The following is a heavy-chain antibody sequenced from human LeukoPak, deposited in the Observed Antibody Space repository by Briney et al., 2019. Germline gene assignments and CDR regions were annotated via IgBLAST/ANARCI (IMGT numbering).Heavy chain of an antibody. CDR1: GFTFSIDS. CDR3: AKEIIAARGCAAFDI. J-gene: IGHJ3*02. V-gene: IGHV3-21*04. CDR2: ISSSSSYI. Sequence: VGTLRLSCAASGFTFSIDSMNCVRQDPGGRVEWVLSISSSSSYIYYADSVKGRFTISRDNSKNTLYLQMNSLRAEDTAVYYCAKEIIAARGCAAFDIWGQGTMVTVSS. D-gene: IGHD6-13*01.